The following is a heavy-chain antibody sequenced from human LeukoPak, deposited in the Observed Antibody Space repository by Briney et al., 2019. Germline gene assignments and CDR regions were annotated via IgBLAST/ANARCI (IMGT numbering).Heavy chain of an antibody. CDR2: ISAYNGNT. V-gene: IGHV1-18*01. CDR3: ARDLPGYSSGWHKTFDY. CDR1: GYTFTSYG. Sequence: GASVKVSCKASGYTFTSYGISWVRQAPGQGLEWMGWISAYNGNTNYAQKLQGRVTMTTDTSTSTAYMELRSLRSDDTAVYYCARDLPGYSSGWHKTFDYWGQGTLVTVSS. D-gene: IGHD6-19*01. J-gene: IGHJ4*02.